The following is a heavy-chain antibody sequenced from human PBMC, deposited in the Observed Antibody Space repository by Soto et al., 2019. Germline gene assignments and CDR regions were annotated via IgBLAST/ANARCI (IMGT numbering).Heavy chain of an antibody. CDR3: ASLYDDSSGNFDY. J-gene: IGHJ4*02. Sequence: QVQLVQSGAEVKRPGSSVKVSCKASGDTFSKSTFSWVRQVPGQGLEWMGRFIPMLGTSNYAQKFQGRVTITADKSTSTDYMDLSSLTPEDTAVYSCASLYDDSSGNFDYWGQGTLVTVSS. D-gene: IGHD3-22*01. CDR2: FIPMLGTS. CDR1: GDTFSKST. V-gene: IGHV1-69*08.